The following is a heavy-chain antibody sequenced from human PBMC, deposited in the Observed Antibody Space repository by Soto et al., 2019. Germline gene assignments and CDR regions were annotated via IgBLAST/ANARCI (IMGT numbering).Heavy chain of an antibody. V-gene: IGHV4-30-2*01. D-gene: IGHD2-15*01. CDR3: ARADCSGGSCYNFDY. CDR2: IYHSGST. Sequence: PSETLSLTCAVSGGSISSGGYSWSWIRQPPGKGLEWIGYIYHSGSTYYNPSLKSRVTISVDRSKNQFSLKLSSVTAADTAVYYCARADCSGGSCYNFDYWGQGTLVTVSS. J-gene: IGHJ4*02. CDR1: GGSISSGGYS.